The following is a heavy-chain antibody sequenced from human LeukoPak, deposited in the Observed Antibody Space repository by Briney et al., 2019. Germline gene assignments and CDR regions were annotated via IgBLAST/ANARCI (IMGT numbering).Heavy chain of an antibody. V-gene: IGHV3-7*01. CDR1: GFTFSSYW. CDR2: IKQDGSEK. D-gene: IGHD4-17*01. CDR3: ARQDHGYSAF. Sequence: PGGSLRLSCATSGFTFSSYWMSWVRQAPGKGLEWVANIKQDGSEKYFVDSVKGRFTISRDNAKSSLFLHMNSLRAEDTAVYYCARQDHGYSAFWGQGTLVTVSS. J-gene: IGHJ4*02.